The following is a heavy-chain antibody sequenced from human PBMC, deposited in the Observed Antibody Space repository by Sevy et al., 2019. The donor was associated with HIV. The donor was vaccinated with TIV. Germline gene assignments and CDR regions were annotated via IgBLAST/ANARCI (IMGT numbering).Heavy chain of an antibody. V-gene: IGHV3-30-3*01. CDR2: ISYDGNKK. J-gene: IGHJ6*03. CDR3: ARDPPVFDFYYYMDV. CDR1: GFTFSSYA. Sequence: GGSLRLSCVASGFTFSSYAVHWVRQAPGKGLEWVAVISYDGNKKYYADSVKGRFTISRDNSKNTVSLQMNSLRTEDTAVYYCARDPPVFDFYYYMDVWGKGTTVTVSS.